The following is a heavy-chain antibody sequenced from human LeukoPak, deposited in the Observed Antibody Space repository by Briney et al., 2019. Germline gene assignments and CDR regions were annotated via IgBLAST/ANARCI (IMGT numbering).Heavy chain of an antibody. Sequence: PGGSLRLSCAASGFTFSSYAMSWVRQAPGKGLEWVSAISGSGGSTYYADSVKGRFTISRDNSKNTLYLQMNSLRAEDTAVYYCAKWMDGRAARHGYYYYGMDVWGQGTAVTVSS. J-gene: IGHJ6*02. D-gene: IGHD6-6*01. CDR1: GFTFSSYA. CDR3: AKWMDGRAARHGYYYYGMDV. V-gene: IGHV3-23*01. CDR2: ISGSGGST.